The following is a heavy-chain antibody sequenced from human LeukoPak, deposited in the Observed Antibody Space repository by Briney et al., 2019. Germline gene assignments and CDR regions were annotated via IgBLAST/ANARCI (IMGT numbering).Heavy chain of an antibody. CDR2: IYYSGST. CDR3: ARDHPYSSGSFDY. J-gene: IGHJ4*02. D-gene: IGHD6-19*01. V-gene: IGHV4-31*09. CDR1: GGSISSGGYY. Sequence: SETLSLTCTVSGGSISSGGYYWSWIRQHPGKGLEWIGYIYYSGSTYYNPSLKSRVTISVDKSKNQFSLKLSSVTAADTAVYYCARDHPYSSGSFDYWGQGTLVTVSS.